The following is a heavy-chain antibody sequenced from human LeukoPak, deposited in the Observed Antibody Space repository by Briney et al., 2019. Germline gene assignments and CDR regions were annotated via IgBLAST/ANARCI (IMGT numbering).Heavy chain of an antibody. V-gene: IGHV4-34*01. CDR2: INHSGST. Sequence: KPSETLSLTCAVYGGSFSGYYWSWIRQPPGKGLEWIGEINHSGSTNHNPSLKSRVTISVDTSKNQFSLKLSSVTAADTAVYYCARVLPLWLVLDTWGQGPLVTVSS. J-gene: IGHJ5*02. D-gene: IGHD6-19*01. CDR1: GGSFSGYY. CDR3: ARVLPLWLVLDT.